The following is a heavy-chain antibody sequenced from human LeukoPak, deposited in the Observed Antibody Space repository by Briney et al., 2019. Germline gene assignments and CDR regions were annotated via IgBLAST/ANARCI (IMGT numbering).Heavy chain of an antibody. J-gene: IGHJ5*02. CDR2: INTNTGNP. CDR1: GYTFTSYA. Sequence: ASVKVSCKASGYTFTSYAMNWVRQAPGQGLEWMGWINTNTGNPTYAQGFTGRFVFSLDTSVSTAYLQISSLKAEDTAVYYCARERPLSIAAVGDWFDPWGQGTLVTVSS. D-gene: IGHD6-13*01. CDR3: ARERPLSIAAVGDWFDP. V-gene: IGHV7-4-1*02.